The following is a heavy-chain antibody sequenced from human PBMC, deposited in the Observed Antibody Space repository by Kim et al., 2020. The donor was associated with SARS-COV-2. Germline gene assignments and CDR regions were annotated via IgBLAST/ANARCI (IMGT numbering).Heavy chain of an antibody. Sequence: TNYNPPLKSRVTISVDTSKNHFSLKLSSVTAADTAVYYCAREFGSGYSDYWGQGTLVTVSS. V-gene: IGHV4-59*01. J-gene: IGHJ4*02. CDR3: AREFGSGYSDY. D-gene: IGHD3-22*01. CDR2: T.